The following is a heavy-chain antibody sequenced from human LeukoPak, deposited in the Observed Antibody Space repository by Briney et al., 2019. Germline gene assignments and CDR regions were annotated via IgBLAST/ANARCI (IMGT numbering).Heavy chain of an antibody. Sequence: SETLSLTCTVSGGSISSYYWSWIRQPPGKGLEWIGYIYYSGSTNYNPSLKSRVTISGDTSKNQFSLRLSSVTAADTAVYYCARASYSYDINGWVPFDYWGQGTLVTVSS. CDR2: IYYSGST. CDR3: ARASYSYDINGWVPFDY. D-gene: IGHD3-22*01. V-gene: IGHV4-59*08. CDR1: GGSISSYY. J-gene: IGHJ4*02.